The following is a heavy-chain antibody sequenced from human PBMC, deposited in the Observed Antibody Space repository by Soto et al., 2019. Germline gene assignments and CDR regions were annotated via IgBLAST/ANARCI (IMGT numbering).Heavy chain of an antibody. CDR1: GYTFTSYA. CDR2: ISAYNGNT. Sequence: GASVKVSCKASGYTFTSYAISWVRQAPGQGLEWMGWISAYNGNTNYAQKLQGRVTMTTDTSTTTAYMELRSLRSDDTAVYYCARREIQGPIDYWGQGTLVTVSS. D-gene: IGHD1-26*01. CDR3: ARREIQGPIDY. V-gene: IGHV1-18*01. J-gene: IGHJ4*02.